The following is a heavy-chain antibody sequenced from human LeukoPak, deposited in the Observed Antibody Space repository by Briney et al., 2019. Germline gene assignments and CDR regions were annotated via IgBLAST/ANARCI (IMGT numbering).Heavy chain of an antibody. CDR3: ARSRFTRYGSGSHFDY. CDR2: INAGNGNT. CDR1: GYTFTSYA. V-gene: IGHV1-3*01. D-gene: IGHD3-10*01. J-gene: IGHJ4*02. Sequence: GASVKVSCKASGYTFTSYAMHWVRQAPGQGLEWMGWINAGNGNTKYSQKFQGRVTITRDTSASTAYMELSSLRSEDTAVYYCARSRFTRYGSGSHFDYWGQGTLVTVSS.